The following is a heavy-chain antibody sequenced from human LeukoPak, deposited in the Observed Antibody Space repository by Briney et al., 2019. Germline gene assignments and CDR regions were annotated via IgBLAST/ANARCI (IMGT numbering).Heavy chain of an antibody. J-gene: IGHJ4*02. D-gene: IGHD1-7*01. CDR1: GFTFSSSW. Sequence: PGGSLRLSCAASGFTFSSSWVHWVRQAPGKGLVWVSRIDPGGRTTNYADSVKGRFTISRDNAKNTLYLQMNSLSVEDTAVYYCTRAGNYRFDYWGPGTLGAVSS. V-gene: IGHV3-74*01. CDR3: TRAGNYRFDY. CDR2: IDPGGRTT.